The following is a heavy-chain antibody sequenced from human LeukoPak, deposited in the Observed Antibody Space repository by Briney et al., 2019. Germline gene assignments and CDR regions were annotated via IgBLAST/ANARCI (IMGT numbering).Heavy chain of an antibody. CDR2: IYSGGST. CDR3: ARDSSWRVPRN. Sequence: GGSLRLSCTVSGFTVSSNSMSWVRQAPGKGLEWVSVIYSGGSTYYADSVKGRFTISRDNSKNTLYLQMNSLRAEDTAVYYCARDSSWRVPRNWGQGTLVTVSS. V-gene: IGHV3-53*01. D-gene: IGHD3-3*01. CDR1: GFTVSSNS. J-gene: IGHJ4*02.